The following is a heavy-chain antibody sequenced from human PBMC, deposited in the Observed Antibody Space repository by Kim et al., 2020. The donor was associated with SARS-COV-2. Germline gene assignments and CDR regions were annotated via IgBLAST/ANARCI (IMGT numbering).Heavy chain of an antibody. CDR1: GFTLSDNY. J-gene: IGHJ4*02. CDR2: ISKTSTYI. V-gene: IGHV3-11*05. D-gene: IGHD2-2*02. Sequence: GGSLRLSCAASGFTLSDNYIHWVRQAPGKGLEWISYISKTSTYIKYADSVKGRFTVSRDNAKSSLFLQMDSLRAEDTAVYYCVRECDTPPKSFDYWGPGALVTVSS. CDR3: VRECDTPPKSFDY.